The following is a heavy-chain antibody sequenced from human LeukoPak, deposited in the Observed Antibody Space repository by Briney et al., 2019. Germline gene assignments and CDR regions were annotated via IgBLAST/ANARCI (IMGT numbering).Heavy chain of an antibody. J-gene: IGHJ4*02. V-gene: IGHV4-39*01. CDR2: IYYSGST. D-gene: IGHD5-12*01. CDR1: GGSISSSSYY. CDR3: VRGFGIVAKQYFGY. Sequence: SETLSLTCTVSGGSISSSSYYWGWIRQPPGKGLEWIGSIYYSGSTYYNPSLKSRVTISVDTSKNQFSLKLSSVTAADTAVYYCVRGFGIVAKQYFGYWGQGTLVTVSS.